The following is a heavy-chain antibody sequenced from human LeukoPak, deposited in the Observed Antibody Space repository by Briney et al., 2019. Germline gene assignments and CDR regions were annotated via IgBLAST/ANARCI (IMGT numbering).Heavy chain of an antibody. V-gene: IGHV3-21*01. CDR2: ITSGSNYM. D-gene: IGHD3-3*01. CDR3: ARDFLEWLPYS. J-gene: IGHJ4*02. CDR1: GFSFSYYS. Sequence: GGSLRLSCAASGFSFSYYSMHWVRQAPGKGLEWVSSITSGSNYMYYADSVKGRFTISRDNAKNSLYLQMNSLRAEDTAVYYCARDFLEWLPYSWGQGTLVTVSS.